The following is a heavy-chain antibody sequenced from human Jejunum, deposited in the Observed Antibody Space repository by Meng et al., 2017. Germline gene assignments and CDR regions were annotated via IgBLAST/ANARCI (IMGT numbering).Heavy chain of an antibody. Sequence: GESLKISCAASGFSVSTTYMSWVRQSPGKGLEWVSSIYVDGGTRYADSVKGRFTIFKYSSKNTLTLEMNNLRAEDKAVYFCAKSTVDSGWAYYFDHWGQGTLVTVSS. CDR1: GFSVSTTY. CDR2: IYVDGGT. D-gene: IGHD6-19*01. J-gene: IGHJ4*02. CDR3: AKSTVDSGWAYYFDH. V-gene: IGHV3-53*01.